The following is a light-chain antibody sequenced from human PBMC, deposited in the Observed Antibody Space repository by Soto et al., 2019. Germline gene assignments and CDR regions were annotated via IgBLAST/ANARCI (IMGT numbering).Light chain of an antibody. Sequence: DIVMTQSPDSLAVSLGERATINCKSSQSVLSSSDSKNYLAWHQQKPGQPPKLLIYWASTRESGVPERFSGSVAGTDFALSISSLHAEDVAVYYCQQYYSSPITFGQGTRLEIK. CDR1: QSVLSSSDSKNY. CDR2: WAS. J-gene: IGKJ5*01. V-gene: IGKV4-1*01. CDR3: QQYYSSPIT.